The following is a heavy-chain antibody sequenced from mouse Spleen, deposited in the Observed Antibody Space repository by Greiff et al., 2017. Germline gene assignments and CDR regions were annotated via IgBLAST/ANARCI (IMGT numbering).Heavy chain of an antibody. J-gene: IGHJ2*01. CDR3: ARDGGDYFDY. CDR1: GYAFSSSW. V-gene: IGHV1-82*01. CDR2: IYPGDGAT. Sequence: VQLQQSGPELVKPGASVKISCKASGYAFSSSWMNWVKQRPGKGLEWIGRIYPGDGATNYNGKFKGKATLTADKSSSTAYMQLSSLTSEDSAVYFCARDGGDYFDYWGQGTTLTVSS.